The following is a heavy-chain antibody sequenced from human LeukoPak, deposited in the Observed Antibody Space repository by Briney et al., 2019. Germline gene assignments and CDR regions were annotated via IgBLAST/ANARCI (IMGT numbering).Heavy chain of an antibody. CDR2: IYYSGSP. CDR1: GGSISSSSYS. V-gene: IGHV4-39*07. Sequence: SETLSLTCTVSGGSISSSSYSWGWIRQPPGKGLEWIGSIYYSGSPDYNPSLKGRVTISIDTSRNQFSLKLSSVTAADTAVYYCVREREQRDKRRYATGYDYWGQGTLVTVSS. J-gene: IGHJ4*02. D-gene: IGHD3-9*01. CDR3: VREREQRDKRRYATGYDY.